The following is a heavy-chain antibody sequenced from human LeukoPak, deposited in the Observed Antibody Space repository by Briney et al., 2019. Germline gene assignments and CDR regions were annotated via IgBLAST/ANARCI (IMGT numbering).Heavy chain of an antibody. CDR2: MHYSGSS. CDR1: GGSVSSGGYY. J-gene: IGHJ5*02. V-gene: IGHV4-61*08. CDR3: ARGFSPNWFDP. Sequence: SETLSLTCTVSGGSVSSGGYYWSWIRQPPGKGLGWIGYMHYSGSSNYNPSLKSRVTISGDTSKNQFSLELSSVTAADTAVYYCARGFSPNWFDPWGQGTLVTVSS.